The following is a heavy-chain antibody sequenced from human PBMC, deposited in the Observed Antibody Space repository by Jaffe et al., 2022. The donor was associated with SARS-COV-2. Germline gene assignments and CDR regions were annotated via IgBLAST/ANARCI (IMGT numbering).Heavy chain of an antibody. CDR3: ARGDYGGNSDAFDI. V-gene: IGHV1-69*02. CDR2: IIPILGIA. D-gene: IGHD4-17*01. Sequence: QVQLVQSGAEVKKPGSSVKVSCKASGGTFSSYTISWVRQAPGQGLEWMGRIIPILGIANYAQKFQGRVTITADKSTSTAYMELSSLRSEDTAVYYCARGDYGGNSDAFDIWGQGTMVTVSS. J-gene: IGHJ3*02. CDR1: GGTFSSYT.